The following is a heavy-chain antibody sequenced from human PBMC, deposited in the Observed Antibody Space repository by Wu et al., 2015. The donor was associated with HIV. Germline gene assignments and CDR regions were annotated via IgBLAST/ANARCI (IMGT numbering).Heavy chain of an antibody. CDR2: ISTYNGNT. J-gene: IGHJ4*02. V-gene: IGHV1-18*01. CDR1: GYTFTSYG. D-gene: IGHD3-10*01. Sequence: QVQLVQSGVEVKKPGASVKVSCKASGYTFTSYGISWVRQAPGQGLEWMGWISTYNGNTKYAQKVQGRVTMTTDTSTSTAYMELRSLRSDDTAVYYCARSIGYYYGSGSYYIDYWGQGTXVTVSS. CDR3: ARSIGYYYGSGSYYIDY.